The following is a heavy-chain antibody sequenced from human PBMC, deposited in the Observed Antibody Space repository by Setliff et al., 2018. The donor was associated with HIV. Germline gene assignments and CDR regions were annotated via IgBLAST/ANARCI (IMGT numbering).Heavy chain of an antibody. V-gene: IGHV4-34*01. CDR2: INHSGST. CDR3: ARGWFGGYYFDF. J-gene: IGHJ4*02. CDR1: VESFSGFY. D-gene: IGHD3-10*01. Sequence: SETLSLTCAVYVESFSGFYWSWIRQPPGKGLEWIGEINHSGSTNYNPSLKSRVTISVDTSKSQFSLKLSFVTAADTAVYYCARGWFGGYYFDFWGQGTLVTVSS.